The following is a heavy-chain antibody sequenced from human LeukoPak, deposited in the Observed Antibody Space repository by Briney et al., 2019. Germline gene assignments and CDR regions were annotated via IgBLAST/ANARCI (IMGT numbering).Heavy chain of an antibody. V-gene: IGHV3-20*04. CDR3: AREISGIAVAGTGPYYYYMDV. CDR1: GFTFDDYG. J-gene: IGHJ6*03. Sequence: PGGSLRLSCAASGFTFDDYGMSWVRQAPGKGLEWVSGINWNGGSTGYADSVKGRFTISRDNAKNSLYLQMNSLRAEDTALYYCAREISGIAVAGTGPYYYYMDVWGKGTTVTVPS. D-gene: IGHD6-19*01. CDR2: INWNGGST.